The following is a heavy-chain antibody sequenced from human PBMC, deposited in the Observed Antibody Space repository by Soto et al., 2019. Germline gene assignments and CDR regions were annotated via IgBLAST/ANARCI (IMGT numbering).Heavy chain of an antibody. V-gene: IGHV4-30-4*01. CDR3: ARGLWFGERSFDY. CDR2: IYYSGST. CDR1: GGSISSGDYY. D-gene: IGHD3-10*01. Sequence: SETLSLTCTVSGGSISSGDYYWSWIRQPPGKGLEWIGYIYYSGSTYYNPSLKSRVTISVDTPKNQFSLKLSSVTAADTAVYYCARGLWFGERSFDYWGQGTLVTVSS. J-gene: IGHJ4*02.